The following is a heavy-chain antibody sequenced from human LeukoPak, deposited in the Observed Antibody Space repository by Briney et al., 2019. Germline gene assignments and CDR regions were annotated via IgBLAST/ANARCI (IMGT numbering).Heavy chain of an antibody. V-gene: IGHV3-66*01. CDR2: IDSGGTT. Sequence: GGSLRLSCAASGFTVSTNYMSWVRQAPGKGLEWVSGIDSGGTTYYADSVKGRFTISRDNSKNTLYFQMKSLGAGDTAVYSCARVKDYYYGMDVWGQGTTVTVSS. CDR1: GFTVSTNY. CDR3: ARVKDYYYGMDV. J-gene: IGHJ6*02.